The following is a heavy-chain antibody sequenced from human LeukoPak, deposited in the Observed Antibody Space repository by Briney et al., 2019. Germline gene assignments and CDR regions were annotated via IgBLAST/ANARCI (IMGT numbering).Heavy chain of an antibody. J-gene: IGHJ4*02. V-gene: IGHV3-23*01. Sequence: GGSLRLSCAASGFTFNNYAMNWVRQAPGKGLEWVSAASGSGFTTYYADSVKGRFTISRDNSKNTLYLQMNSLRAEDTALYYCAKDIGPDILTGYFDYWGQGTLVTVSS. CDR3: AKDIGPDILTGYFDY. CDR2: ASGSGFTT. D-gene: IGHD3-9*01. CDR1: GFTFNNYA.